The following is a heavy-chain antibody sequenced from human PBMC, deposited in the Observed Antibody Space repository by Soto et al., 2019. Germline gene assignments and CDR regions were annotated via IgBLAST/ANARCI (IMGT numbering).Heavy chain of an antibody. CDR1: GFTFSSYG. Sequence: PGGSLRLSCAASGFTFSSYGMHWVRQAPGKGLEWVAVISYDGSNKYYADSVKGRFTISRDNSKNTLYLQMNSLRVEDTAVYYCAKDLRYSIKDYSYGMDVWGQGTTVTVSS. V-gene: IGHV3-30*18. D-gene: IGHD6-13*01. CDR3: AKDLRYSIKDYSYGMDV. J-gene: IGHJ6*02. CDR2: ISYDGSNK.